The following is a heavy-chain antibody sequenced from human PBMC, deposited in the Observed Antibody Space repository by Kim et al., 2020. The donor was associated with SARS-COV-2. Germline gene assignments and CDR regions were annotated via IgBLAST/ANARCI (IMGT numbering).Heavy chain of an antibody. Sequence: GGSLRLSCAASGFTFSSYAMSWVRQAPGKGLEWVSAISGSGGSTYYADSVKGRFTISRDNSKNTLYLQMNSLRAEDTAVYYCAKVFSGWQKPVDNSGYYFDYWGQGTLVTVSS. V-gene: IGHV3-23*01. CDR1: GFTFSSYA. D-gene: IGHD1-20*01. CDR3: AKVFSGWQKPVDNSGYYFDY. J-gene: IGHJ4*02. CDR2: ISGSGGST.